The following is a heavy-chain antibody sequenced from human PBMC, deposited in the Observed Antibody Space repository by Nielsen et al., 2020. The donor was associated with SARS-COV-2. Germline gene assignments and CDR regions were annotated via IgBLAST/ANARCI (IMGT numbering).Heavy chain of an antibody. J-gene: IGHJ4*02. Sequence: GESLKISCAASGFTVSSNYMSWVRQAPGKGLEWVSVIYSGGSTYYADSVKGRFTISRDNSKNTLYLQMNSLRAEDTAVYYCARLRSTTVTTSFIPYWGQGTLVTVSS. V-gene: IGHV3-53*01. CDR1: GFTVSSNY. D-gene: IGHD4-17*01. CDR2: IYSGGST. CDR3: ARLRSTTVTTSFIPY.